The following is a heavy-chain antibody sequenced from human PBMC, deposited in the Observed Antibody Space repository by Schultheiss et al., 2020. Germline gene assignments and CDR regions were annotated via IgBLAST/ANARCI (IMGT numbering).Heavy chain of an antibody. V-gene: IGHV4-59*01. D-gene: IGHD1-26*01. CDR1: GGSISSYY. J-gene: IGHJ4*02. CDR3: AKVPTPRIVGEIGYFDH. Sequence: SETLSLTCTVSGGSISSYYWSWIRQPPGKGLEWIGEINHSGSTYYNPSLKSRVTISVDTSKNQFSLKLSSVTAADTAVYYCAKVPTPRIVGEIGYFDHWGKGTLVTVSS. CDR2: INHSGST.